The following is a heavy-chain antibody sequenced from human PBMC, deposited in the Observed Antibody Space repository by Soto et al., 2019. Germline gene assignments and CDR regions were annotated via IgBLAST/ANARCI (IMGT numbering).Heavy chain of an antibody. J-gene: IGHJ4*02. CDR1: GFIFRDYL. Sequence: ESGGGVVQPGTSLRLSCKASGFIFRDYLIHWVRQAPGKGLEWLAVPSFDGTAEYYADSTRGRFTISRDIPKSTTYLVINNVRREDTAMYYCARVATRLQSMEVLEYWGQGTLVTVPS. D-gene: IGHD2-21*02. CDR2: PSFDGTAE. V-gene: IGHV3-30*03. CDR3: ARVATRLQSMEVLEY.